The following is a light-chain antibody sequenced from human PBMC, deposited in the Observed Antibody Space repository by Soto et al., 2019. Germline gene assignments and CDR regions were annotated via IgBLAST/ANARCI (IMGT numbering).Light chain of an antibody. J-gene: IGLJ1*01. CDR1: SSNIGGNS. V-gene: IGLV1-51*01. Sequence: QSVLTQPPSVSAAPGQKVTISCSGSSSNIGGNSVSWYQQLPGTGPTLLIYDDNKRPSGIPDRFSCSKSGTSATLGITGFQTGDEADYYCGSWDSSLSAYVFGTGTKGTVL. CDR2: DDN. CDR3: GSWDSSLSAYV.